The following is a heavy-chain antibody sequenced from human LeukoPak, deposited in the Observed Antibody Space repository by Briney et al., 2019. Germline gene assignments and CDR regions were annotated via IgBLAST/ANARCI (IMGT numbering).Heavy chain of an antibody. V-gene: IGHV4-39*01. CDR1: GGSISSSSYY. CDR3: ARWEYELLPFDY. CDR2: IYYSGST. J-gene: IGHJ4*02. Sequence: SETLSLTCTVSGGSISSSSYYWGWIRQPQGKGLEWIGSIYYSGSTYYNPSLKGRVTISVDTSKNQFSLKLSSVTAADTAVYYCARWEYELLPFDYWGPGTLVTVSS. D-gene: IGHD2-2*01.